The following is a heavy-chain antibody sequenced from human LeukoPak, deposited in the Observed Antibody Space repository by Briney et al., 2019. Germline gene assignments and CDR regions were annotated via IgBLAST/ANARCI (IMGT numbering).Heavy chain of an antibody. V-gene: IGHV3-21*01. CDR1: GFTFSNYS. D-gene: IGHD5-12*01. CDR2: ISSSSSYI. Sequence: PGGSLRLSCAASGFTFSNYSMNWVRQAPGKGLEWVSSISSSSSYIYYADSVKGRFTISRDNAKNSLYLQMNSLRAEDTAVYYCASGEYSGYDDDYWGQGTLVTVSS. J-gene: IGHJ4*02. CDR3: ASGEYSGYDDDY.